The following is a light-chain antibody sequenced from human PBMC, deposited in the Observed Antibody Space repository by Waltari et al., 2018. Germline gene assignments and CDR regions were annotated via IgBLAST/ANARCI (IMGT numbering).Light chain of an antibody. CDR1: SSDVGKYNY. V-gene: IGLV2-8*01. CDR2: EVS. CDR3: CSYAGSNSLV. Sequence: QSALTQPPSASGSPGQSVTISCTGPSSDVGKYNYVSWYQHHPGKAPKLRIYEVSKRPSGVPDRFSGSKSGNTASLTVSGLQAEDEADYYCCSYAGSNSLVFGGGTKLTVL. J-gene: IGLJ2*01.